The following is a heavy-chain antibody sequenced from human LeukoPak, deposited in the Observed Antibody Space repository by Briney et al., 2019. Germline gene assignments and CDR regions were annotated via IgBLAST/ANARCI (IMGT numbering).Heavy chain of an antibody. CDR1: GFKFDDYG. CDR3: AKDISIGGFADGYFYGMDV. J-gene: IGHJ6*02. V-gene: IGHV3-9*01. CDR2: ISWNGAIM. Sequence: GGSLRLSCATSGFKFDDYGMHWVRQAPRKGLEWVSGISWNGAIMVYADSVKGRFTISRDNAKSSLYLQMNSLRAEDTALYYCAKDISIGGFADGYFYGMDVWGQGTTVTVSS. D-gene: IGHD4-23*01.